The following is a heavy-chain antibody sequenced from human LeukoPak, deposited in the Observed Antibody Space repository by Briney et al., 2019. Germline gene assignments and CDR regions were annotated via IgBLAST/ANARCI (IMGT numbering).Heavy chain of an antibody. CDR3: AKLNNAAAKTASLDY. V-gene: IGHV3-23*01. CDR2: ISGSGGST. CDR1: GFSFSSYW. Sequence: PGGSLRLSCAASGFSFSSYWMSWVRQAPGKGLEWVSAISGSGGSTYYADSVKGRFTISRDNSKNTLYLQMNSLRAEDTAVYYCAKLNNAAAKTASLDYWGQGTLVTVSS. D-gene: IGHD6-13*01. J-gene: IGHJ4*02.